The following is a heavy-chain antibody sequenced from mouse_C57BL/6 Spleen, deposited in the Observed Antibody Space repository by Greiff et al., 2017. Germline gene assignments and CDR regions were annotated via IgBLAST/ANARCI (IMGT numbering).Heavy chain of an antibody. Sequence: EVQLQQSGAELVKKGASVKLSCTASGFNIKDYYMHWVKQRTEQGLEWIGRIDPEDGETKYAPKFQGKATITADTSSNTAYLQLSSLTSEDTAVYYCAQILLHYYGSSYEYFDYWGQGTTLTVSS. CDR2: IDPEDGET. J-gene: IGHJ2*01. CDR1: GFNIKDYY. CDR3: AQILLHYYGSSYEYFDY. D-gene: IGHD1-1*01. V-gene: IGHV14-2*01.